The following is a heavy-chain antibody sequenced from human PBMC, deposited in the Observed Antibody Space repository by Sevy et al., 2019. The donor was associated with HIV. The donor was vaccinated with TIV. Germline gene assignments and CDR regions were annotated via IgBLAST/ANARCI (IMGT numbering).Heavy chain of an antibody. CDR1: GFTFSSYS. CDR2: ISSSSSYI. Sequence: GGSLRLSCAASGFTFSSYSMNWVRQAPGKGLEWVSSISSSSSYIYYADSVKGRFTISRDNAKNSLYLQMNSLRAEDTAVYYCARATYYYDSSGYPEPQYYFDYWGQGTLVTVSS. D-gene: IGHD3-22*01. V-gene: IGHV3-21*01. J-gene: IGHJ4*02. CDR3: ARATYYYDSSGYPEPQYYFDY.